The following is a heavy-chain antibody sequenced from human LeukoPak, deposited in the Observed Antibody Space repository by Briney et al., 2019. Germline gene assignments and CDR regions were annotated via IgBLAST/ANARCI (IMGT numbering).Heavy chain of an antibody. CDR3: ARPTGDYDAGSGPNYHFDY. V-gene: IGHV1-2*02. CDR2: MNPHTGTT. CDR1: VYTLTAYY. D-gene: IGHD3-3*01. Sequence: ASLKVSCKASVYTLTAYYMHWVRQAPGQGLEWMGGMNPHTGTTSYEKKFQGRVTMTRDTSINTAYMELRNLRSDDTAVYYCARPTGDYDAGSGPNYHFDYWGQGTLVSVSS. J-gene: IGHJ4*02.